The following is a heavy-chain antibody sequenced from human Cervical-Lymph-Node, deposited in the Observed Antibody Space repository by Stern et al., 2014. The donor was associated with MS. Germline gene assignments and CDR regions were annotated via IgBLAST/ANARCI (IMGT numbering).Heavy chain of an antibody. D-gene: IGHD3-22*01. Sequence: QLVESGPEVKKPGTSVKVSCKASGFTFTSSAVQWGRQARGQRLEWIGWIVVGSGNTNYAQKFQERVTITRDMSTSTAYMELSSLRSEDTAVYYCAAIRDYYDSSGYDAFDIWGQGTMVTVSS. CDR3: AAIRDYYDSSGYDAFDI. V-gene: IGHV1-58*01. J-gene: IGHJ3*02. CDR1: GFTFTSSA. CDR2: IVVGSGNT.